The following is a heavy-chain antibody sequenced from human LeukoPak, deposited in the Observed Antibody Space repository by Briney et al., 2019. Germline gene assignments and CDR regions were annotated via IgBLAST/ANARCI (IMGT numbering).Heavy chain of an antibody. Sequence: GPLRLSCAASGFTFSSYAMHWVRQAPGKGLEWVAVISYDGSNKYYADSVKGRFTISRDNSKNTLYLQMNSLRAEDTAVYYCARDQGYSYVGYWGQGTLVTVSS. V-gene: IGHV3-30-3*01. J-gene: IGHJ4*02. D-gene: IGHD5-18*01. CDR1: GFTFSSYA. CDR3: ARDQGYSYVGY. CDR2: ISYDGSNK.